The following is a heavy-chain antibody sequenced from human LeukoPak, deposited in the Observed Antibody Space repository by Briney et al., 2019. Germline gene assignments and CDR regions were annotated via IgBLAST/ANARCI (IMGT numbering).Heavy chain of an antibody. Sequence: GGSLRLSCAASGFTFSSYWMSWVRQAPGKGLEWVANIKQDGSEKYYVDPVKGRFTISRDNAKNSLYLQMNSLRAEDTAVYYCARDGRYCSGGSCYDIFPTLRPAYDYWGQGTLVTVSS. V-gene: IGHV3-7*01. D-gene: IGHD2-15*01. CDR1: GFTFSSYW. CDR3: ARDGRYCSGGSCYDIFPTLRPAYDY. J-gene: IGHJ4*02. CDR2: IKQDGSEK.